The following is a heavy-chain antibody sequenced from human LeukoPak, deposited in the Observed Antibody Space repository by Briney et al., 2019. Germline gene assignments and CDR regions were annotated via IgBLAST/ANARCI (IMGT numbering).Heavy chain of an antibody. CDR3: ARGASYDYFDY. D-gene: IGHD3-3*01. Sequence: TGGSLRLSCAASGFTFSIYWMHWVRQAPGEGLVWISAMNSDGSNTRYADSVTGRFTISRDNSKNTLYLQMNSLRAEDTAVYYCARGASYDYFDYWGQGTLVTVSS. CDR2: MNSDGSNT. J-gene: IGHJ4*02. CDR1: GFTFSIYW. V-gene: IGHV3-74*01.